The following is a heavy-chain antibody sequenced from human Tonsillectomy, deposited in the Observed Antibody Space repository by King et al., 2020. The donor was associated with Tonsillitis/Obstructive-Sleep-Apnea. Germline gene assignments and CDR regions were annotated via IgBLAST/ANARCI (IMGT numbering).Heavy chain of an antibody. CDR3: ARHAQDTNYYYYRDV. V-gene: IGHV4-39*01. CDR2: IYYDGTT. J-gene: IGHJ6*03. CDR1: IGSVSSYSYY. Sequence: QLQESGPGLVKPSETLSLTCTVSIGSVSSYSYYWGWIRQPPGKGLEWIGSIYYDGTTYYDPSLQSRVTISVDTSKNQFSLKLNSVTAADTAVYYCARHAQDTNYYYYRDVWGKGTTVTVSS.